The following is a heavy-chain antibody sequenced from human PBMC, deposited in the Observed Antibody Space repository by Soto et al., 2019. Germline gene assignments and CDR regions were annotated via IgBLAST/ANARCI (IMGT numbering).Heavy chain of an antibody. J-gene: IGHJ4*02. CDR3: VRDSWGFDY. V-gene: IGHV3-64D*06. D-gene: IGHD3-16*01. CDR1: GFTFSHLA. Sequence: PGGSLRLSCSDSGFTFSHLAMHWLRQAPGKRLEYVSVISADGGTTGYADSVKGRFTVSRDNSKNTLFLQMSSLRVDDTAVYYCVRDSWGFDYWGQGTLVTVSS. CDR2: ISADGGTT.